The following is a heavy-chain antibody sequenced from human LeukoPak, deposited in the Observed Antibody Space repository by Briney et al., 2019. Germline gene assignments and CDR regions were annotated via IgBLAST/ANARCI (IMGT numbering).Heavy chain of an antibody. D-gene: IGHD6-19*01. J-gene: IGHJ4*02. CDR1: GGSMSPYH. V-gene: IGHV4-59*08. Sequence: PSETLSLTCTVSGGSMSPYHWGWIRQPPGKGLEWTGYIYYSGSTNYNPSLKSRVTISVDTSKNQFSLRLSSVTAADTAIYYCARAVSGRFDYWGQGTLVTVSS. CDR2: IYYSGST. CDR3: ARAVSGRFDY.